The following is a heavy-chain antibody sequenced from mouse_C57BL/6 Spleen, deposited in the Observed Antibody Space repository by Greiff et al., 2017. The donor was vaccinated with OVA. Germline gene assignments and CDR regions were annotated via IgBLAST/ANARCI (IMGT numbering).Heavy chain of an antibody. CDR1: GYTFTDYE. Sequence: VQLQQSGAELVRPGASVTLSCKASGYTFTDYEMHWVKQTPVHGLEWIGAIDPETGGTAYNQKFKGKATLTADKSSSTAYMELRSLTSEDSAVYYCTRGGTTGTGAWFANWGQGTLVTVSA. V-gene: IGHV1-15*01. CDR3: TRGGTTGTGAWFAN. J-gene: IGHJ3*01. CDR2: IDPETGGT. D-gene: IGHD4-1*01.